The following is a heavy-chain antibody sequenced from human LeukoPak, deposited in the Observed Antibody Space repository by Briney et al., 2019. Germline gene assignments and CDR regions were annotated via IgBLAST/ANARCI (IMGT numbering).Heavy chain of an antibody. J-gene: IGHJ4*02. Sequence: GGSLRLSCAASGFTVSSNYMSWVRQAPGKALEWVSVIYSGGSTYYADSVKGRFTISRDHSKNTLYLQMNSLRAEDTAVYYCARRAGAYSHPYDYWGQGTLVTVSS. CDR2: IYSGGST. V-gene: IGHV3-53*01. D-gene: IGHD4/OR15-4a*01. CDR1: GFTVSSNY. CDR3: ARRAGAYSHPYDY.